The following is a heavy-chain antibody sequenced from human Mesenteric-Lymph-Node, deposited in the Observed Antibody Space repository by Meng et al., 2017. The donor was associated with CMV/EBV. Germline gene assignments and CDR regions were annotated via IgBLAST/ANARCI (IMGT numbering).Heavy chain of an antibody. CDR2: INHSGST. Sequence: LTVTVYGGSFSGYYWSWIRQPPGKGLEWIGEINHSGSTNYDPSLKSRVTISVDTSKNQFSLKLSSVTAADTAVYYCARGKGWFGEIDYWGQGTLVTVSS. CDR3: ARGKGWFGEIDY. CDR1: GGSFSGYY. V-gene: IGHV4-34*01. D-gene: IGHD3-10*01. J-gene: IGHJ4*02.